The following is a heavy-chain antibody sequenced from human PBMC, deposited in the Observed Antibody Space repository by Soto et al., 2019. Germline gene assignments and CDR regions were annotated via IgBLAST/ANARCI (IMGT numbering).Heavy chain of an antibody. CDR3: ARGLSSDKVDY. CDR1: GGSITSGPYY. J-gene: IGHJ4*02. CDR2: IYDGGST. Sequence: QVQLQESGPGLVRPSQTLSLTCTVSGGSITSGPYYWSWIRQPPGEGLEWIGHIYDGGSTYNNPSLKSRVTMSLDTSKNQFSLNLNSVTAADTAVYYCARGLSSDKVDYWGQGALVTFTS. V-gene: IGHV4-30-4*01. D-gene: IGHD2-15*01.